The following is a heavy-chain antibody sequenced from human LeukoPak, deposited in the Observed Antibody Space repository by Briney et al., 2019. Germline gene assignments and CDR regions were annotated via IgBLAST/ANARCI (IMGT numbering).Heavy chain of an antibody. V-gene: IGHV4-4*07. J-gene: IGHJ6*03. CDR3: TGGSYYYYYMAV. Sequence: SETLSLTCTVSGNSFGDYYWSWIRQPAGKGLEWIGRIYTSGSTTYNPSLKSRVTMSVDTSKSQFSLNLMSVTAADTAVYYCTGGSYYYYYMAVWGKGTTVTISS. CDR1: GNSFGDYY. CDR2: IYTSGST.